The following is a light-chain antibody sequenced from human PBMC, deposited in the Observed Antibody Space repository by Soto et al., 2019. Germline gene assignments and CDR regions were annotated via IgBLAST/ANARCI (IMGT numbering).Light chain of an antibody. CDR1: QSVSSSY. Sequence: EVVLTQSPATLSFSPGGRATLSCRASQSVSSSYLAWYQQKPGQAPRLLIYGASSRATGIPDRFSGSGSGTDFTLTISSLQPEDVATYFCQKYNSPPRTFGQGTKVDIK. V-gene: IGKV3-20*01. CDR2: GAS. CDR3: QKYNSPPRT. J-gene: IGKJ1*01.